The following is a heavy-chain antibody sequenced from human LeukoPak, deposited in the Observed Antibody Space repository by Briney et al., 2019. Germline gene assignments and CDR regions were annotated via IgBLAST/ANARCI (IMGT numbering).Heavy chain of an antibody. CDR2: IWSDGSNK. CDR3: AREVPSGGASPNY. Sequence: PGGSLRLSCAPSVFTFSSYGMHWVRPAPRKGLGWVAVIWSDGSNKYYADSVQGQFTITRDNSKNTLYLQMNSLRAEDTAVYYGAREVPSGGASPNYWGQGTLVTVSS. V-gene: IGHV3-33*01. J-gene: IGHJ4*02. D-gene: IGHD1-26*01. CDR1: VFTFSSYG.